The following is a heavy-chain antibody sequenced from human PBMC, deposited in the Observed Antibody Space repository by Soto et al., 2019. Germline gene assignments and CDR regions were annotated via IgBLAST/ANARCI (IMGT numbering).Heavy chain of an antibody. CDR2: ILPIFGSV. CDR1: GGTITSYT. D-gene: IGHD2-15*01. Sequence: QVQLVQSGAEVKKPGSSVKVSCKANGGTITSYTINWVRQVPGQGLEWMGGILPIFGSVNYAQRFQGRLTITADDSTSTSYMELGHLRSEDTAVYYCAREGARNPCSGDSCQELYSWLDPWGQGTLVTVSS. J-gene: IGHJ5*02. V-gene: IGHV1-69*01. CDR3: AREGARNPCSGDSCQELYSWLDP.